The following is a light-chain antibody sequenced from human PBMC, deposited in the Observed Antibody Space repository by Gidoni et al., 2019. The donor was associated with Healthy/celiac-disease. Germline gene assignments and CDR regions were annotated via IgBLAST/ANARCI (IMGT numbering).Light chain of an antibody. CDR1: HSVSSY. CDR3: QQRSNWPT. Sequence: ELVLPQSPATMSSSPGARATLSCRASHSVSSYLAWYQQKPGQALRLLIYDASNMATGIPARFSGSGSGTDFTLTISSLEPDEFAAYYCQQRSNWPTSGQGNKVEIK. V-gene: IGKV3-11*01. CDR2: DAS. J-gene: IGKJ1*01.